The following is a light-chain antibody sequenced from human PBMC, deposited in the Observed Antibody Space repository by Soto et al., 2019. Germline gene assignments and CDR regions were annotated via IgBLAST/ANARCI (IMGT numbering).Light chain of an antibody. CDR3: QQTYSTPPT. CDR2: AAS. V-gene: IGKV1-39*01. CDR1: QSISTY. J-gene: IGKJ1*01. Sequence: DIQITQSPSSLSASVGDRVTITCRASQSISTYLNWYQQKAGLAPKLLIYAASSLQSGVPSRFSGSGSGTDFTLTIRSLQPEDFATYYCQQTYSTPPTFGQGTKVDIK.